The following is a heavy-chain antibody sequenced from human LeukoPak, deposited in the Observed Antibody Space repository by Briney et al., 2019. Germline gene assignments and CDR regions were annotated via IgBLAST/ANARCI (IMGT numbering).Heavy chain of an antibody. J-gene: IGHJ6*03. Sequence: GGSLRLSCAASGFTFSSYAMSWVRQAPGKGVEGVSAISGSDDITYYAPSVRGRFTISRDNSNDALFLQMNSLRAEDTSTYHCASLSEEWLHFYYMALWGTGTTVTVSS. CDR1: GFTFSSYA. CDR2: ISGSDDIT. CDR3: ASLSEEWLHFYYMAL. D-gene: IGHD6-19*01. V-gene: IGHV3-23*01.